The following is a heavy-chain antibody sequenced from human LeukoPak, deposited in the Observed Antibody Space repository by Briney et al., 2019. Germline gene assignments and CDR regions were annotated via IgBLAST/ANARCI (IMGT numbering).Heavy chain of an antibody. CDR1: GGSFSGYY. D-gene: IGHD3-10*01. CDR2: INHSGST. V-gene: IGHV4-34*01. CDR3: ARDRTVRGGVDY. J-gene: IGHJ4*02. Sequence: SETLSLTCAVYGGSFSGYYWSWIRQPPGKGLEWIGEINHSGSTNYNPSLKSRVTISVDTSKNQFSLKLSSVTAADTAVYYCARDRTVRGGVDYWGQGTLVTVSS.